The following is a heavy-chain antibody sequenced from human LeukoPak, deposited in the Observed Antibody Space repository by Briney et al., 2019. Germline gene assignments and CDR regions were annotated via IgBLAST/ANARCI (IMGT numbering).Heavy chain of an antibody. D-gene: IGHD6-19*01. V-gene: IGHV1-2*02. CDR2: INPNSGGT. CDR3: ARAAGQWLVPLDY. CDR1: GCSFTGYY. J-gene: IGHJ4*02. Sequence: GASVKVSCKASGCSFTGYYLHWVRPAPGRGGEWMGWINPNSGGTNYAQKFQGRVTMTRDTSISTAYMELSRLRSDDTAVYYCARAAGQWLVPLDYWGQGTLVTVSS.